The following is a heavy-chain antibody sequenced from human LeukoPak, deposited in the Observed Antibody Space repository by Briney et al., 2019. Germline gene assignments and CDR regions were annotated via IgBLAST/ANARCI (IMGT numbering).Heavy chain of an antibody. V-gene: IGHV1-69*05. CDR3: ARDADKGGSYFDY. Sequence: GASVKVSCKASGGTFSSYAISWVRQAPGQGLEWMGGIIPIFGTANYAQKFQGRVTITTDESTSTAYMELSSQRSEDTAVYYCARDADKGGSYFDYWGQGTLVTVSS. J-gene: IGHJ4*02. CDR2: IIPIFGTA. D-gene: IGHD3-16*01. CDR1: GGTFSSYA.